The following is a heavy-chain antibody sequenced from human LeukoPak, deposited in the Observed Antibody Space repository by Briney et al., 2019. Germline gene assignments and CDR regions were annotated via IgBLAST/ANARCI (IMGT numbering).Heavy chain of an antibody. J-gene: IGHJ4*02. CDR2: IYHSGST. D-gene: IGHD2-15*01. CDR1: GGSISSGGYS. Sequence: SETLSLTCAVSGGSISSGGYSWSWIRQPPGKGLEWIGYIYHSGSTYYNPSLKSRVTISVDRSRNQFSLKLSSVTAADTAVYYCASRYCSGGSCYSGPFDYWGQGTLVTVSS. CDR3: ASRYCSGGSCYSGPFDY. V-gene: IGHV4-30-2*01.